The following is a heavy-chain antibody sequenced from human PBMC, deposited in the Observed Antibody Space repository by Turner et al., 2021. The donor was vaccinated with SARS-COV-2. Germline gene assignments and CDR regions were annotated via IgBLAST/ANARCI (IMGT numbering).Heavy chain of an antibody. CDR1: GCPFSSYS. CDR3: ARGDDFWSGYYFYGMDV. V-gene: IGHV3-21*01. Sequence: EVQLVESGGGLVKPGGSLRLSCAASGCPFSSYSMNWVRQAPGKGLGWVSSISSSSIYIYYADSVKGRFTISRDNAKNSLYLQMNSLRAEDTAVYYCARGDDFWSGYYFYGMDVWGQGTTVTVSS. J-gene: IGHJ6*02. CDR2: ISSSSIYI. D-gene: IGHD3-3*01.